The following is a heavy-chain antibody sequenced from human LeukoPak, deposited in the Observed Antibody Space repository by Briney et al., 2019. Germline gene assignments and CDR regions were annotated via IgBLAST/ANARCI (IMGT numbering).Heavy chain of an antibody. Sequence: GGSLRLSCAASGFTFSSYAMSWVRQAPGKGLEWVSAISGSGGSTYYAGSVKGRFTISRDNSKNTLYLQMNSLRAEDTAVFYCAKSRLIYYDSSGTSGMDVWGQGTTVTVSS. J-gene: IGHJ6*02. CDR1: GFTFSSYA. CDR2: ISGSGGST. V-gene: IGHV3-23*01. CDR3: AKSRLIYYDSSGTSGMDV. D-gene: IGHD3-22*01.